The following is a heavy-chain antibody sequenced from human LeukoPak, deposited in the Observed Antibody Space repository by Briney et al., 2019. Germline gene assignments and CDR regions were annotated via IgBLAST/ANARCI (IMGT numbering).Heavy chain of an antibody. V-gene: IGHV3-7*04. Sequence: GGSLRLSCAASGVTFSSYWMTWVRQAPGKGLEWVANIKPDGSEGSYVDSVKGRFSILRDNSKNLVYLQMNTLRVEDTALYYCARGWSFDICGQGTMVTVSS. J-gene: IGHJ3*02. D-gene: IGHD6-13*01. CDR3: ARGWSFDI. CDR2: IKPDGSEG. CDR1: GVTFSSYW.